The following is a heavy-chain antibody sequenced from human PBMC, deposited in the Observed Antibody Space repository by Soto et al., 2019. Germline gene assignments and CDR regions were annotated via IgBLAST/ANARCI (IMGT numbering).Heavy chain of an antibody. CDR3: TTLYNYDTKGAFDI. J-gene: IGHJ3*02. CDR2: ISGSGGST. CDR1: GFTFSSYA. V-gene: IGHV3-23*01. D-gene: IGHD1-1*01. Sequence: EVQLLESGGDLVQPGGSLRLSCEASGFTFSSYAMSWVRQAPGKGLEWVSTISGSGGSTNYADSVKGRFTISRDNSKKKLYLQMNSLRAEDTAVYYCTTLYNYDTKGAFDIWGQGTMVTVSS.